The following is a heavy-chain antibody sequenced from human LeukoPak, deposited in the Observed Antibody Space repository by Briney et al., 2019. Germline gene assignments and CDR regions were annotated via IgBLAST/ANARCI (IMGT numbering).Heavy chain of an antibody. CDR3: ARAPAVAAAAGYYYYYYGMDV. CDR1: GYTFASYG. D-gene: IGHD6-13*01. CDR2: ISAYNGNT. Sequence: GASVKVSCKASGYTFASYGISWVRQAPGQGLEWMGWISAYNGNTNYAQKLQGRVTNNTDTTTSTAYMELRSLRSDDPAVYYCARAPAVAAAAGYYYYYYGMDVWGQGTTVTVSS. V-gene: IGHV1-18*01. J-gene: IGHJ6*02.